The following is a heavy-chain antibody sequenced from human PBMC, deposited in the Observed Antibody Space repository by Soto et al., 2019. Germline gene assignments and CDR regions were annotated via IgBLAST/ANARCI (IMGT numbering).Heavy chain of an antibody. J-gene: IGHJ6*02. D-gene: IGHD3-16*01. CDR3: ARDLRGELPNYYYYYGMEV. Sequence: GASVKVSCKASGGTFSSYTISWVRQAPGQGLEWLGRIIPILGIANYAQKFQGRVPITADNSTSTAYMELSSLRSEDTAVYYCARDLRGELPNYYYYYGMEVWGQGTTVTVAS. V-gene: IGHV1-69*04. CDR1: GGTFSSYT. CDR2: IIPILGIA.